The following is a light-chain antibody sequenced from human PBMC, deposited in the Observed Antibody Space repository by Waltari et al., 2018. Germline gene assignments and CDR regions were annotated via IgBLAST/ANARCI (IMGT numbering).Light chain of an antibody. V-gene: IGLV2-11*01. Sequence: QSALTQPRSVSGSPGQSVTISCSGSSSDVGAYNHVSWYQQHPDKAPKVMIYDVNNRPSGVPDRFSCSKSDNPASLTISGLQAEDDADYYCCSYAGNYILVFGGGTKLTVL. CDR2: DVN. CDR3: CSYAGNYILV. CDR1: SSDVGAYNH. J-gene: IGLJ2*01.